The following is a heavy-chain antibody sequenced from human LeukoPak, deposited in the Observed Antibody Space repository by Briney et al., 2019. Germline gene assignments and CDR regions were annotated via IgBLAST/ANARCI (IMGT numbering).Heavy chain of an antibody. CDR3: ARGGSGASLGVYFDY. J-gene: IGHJ4*02. D-gene: IGHD3-10*01. Sequence: GGSLRLSCAASGFIFSNYWMTWVRQAPGKGLEWVAYIKQDGSEKYYVDSVKGRFTISRDNVKNSLYLQMNSLRAEDTAVYYCARGGSGASLGVYFDYWGQGTLVTVSS. CDR1: GFIFSNYW. CDR2: IKQDGSEK. V-gene: IGHV3-7*03.